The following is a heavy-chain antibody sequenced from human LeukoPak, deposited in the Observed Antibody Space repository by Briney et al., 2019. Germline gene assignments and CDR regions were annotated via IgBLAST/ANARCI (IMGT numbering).Heavy chain of an antibody. CDR1: GDTFTIYA. CDR2: IIPMFGTA. J-gene: IGHJ6*03. V-gene: IGHV1-69*01. CDR3: ARDSRRWELQNYYYYMDV. Sequence: SVTVSCTASGDTFTIYAISWVRQAPGQGLEWMGGIIPMFGTADYGQKFQGRVTITADESTRTAYMELSSLRSEDTPVYYCARDSRRWELQNYYYYMDVWGKGTTVTISS. D-gene: IGHD3-10*01.